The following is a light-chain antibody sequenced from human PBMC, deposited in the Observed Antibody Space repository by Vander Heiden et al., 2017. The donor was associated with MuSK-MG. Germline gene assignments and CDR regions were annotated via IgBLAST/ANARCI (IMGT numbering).Light chain of an antibody. CDR3: QQANTFPPT. J-gene: IGKJ5*01. V-gene: IGKV1-12*01. Sequence: DVQMTQSPSSLPASIGDRVTINCRASQVVGNWLAWYQQRPGKAPQLLIYTASTLQSGARSRFSGSGTGREFTLTISSLQPEDSATYFCQQANTFPPTFGQGTRLEIK. CDR1: QVVGNW. CDR2: TAS.